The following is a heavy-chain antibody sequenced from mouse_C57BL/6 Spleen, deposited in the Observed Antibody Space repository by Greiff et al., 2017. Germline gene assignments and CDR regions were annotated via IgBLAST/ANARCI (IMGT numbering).Heavy chain of an antibody. Sequence: VQLVESGAELVRPGASVKLSCKASGYTFTDYYINWVKQRPGQGLEWIARIYPGSGNTYYNEKFKGKATLTAEKSSSTAYMQLSSLTSEDSAVYFCARRTGTLYYFDYWGQGTTLTVSS. V-gene: IGHV1-76*01. D-gene: IGHD4-1*01. J-gene: IGHJ2*01. CDR2: IYPGSGNT. CDR3: ARRTGTLYYFDY. CDR1: GYTFTDYY.